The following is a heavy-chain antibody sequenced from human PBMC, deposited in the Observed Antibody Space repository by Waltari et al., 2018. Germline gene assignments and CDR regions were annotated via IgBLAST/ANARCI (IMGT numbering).Heavy chain of an antibody. CDR1: GFSLSTSGVG. Sequence: QITLKESGPTLVKPTQTLTLTCTFSGFSLSTSGVGVGWIRQPPGKALEWLALIYWNDDKRYSPSLKSRLTSTKDTSKNQVVLTMTNMDPVDTATYYCAHSDASYGDYGTWFDPWGQGTLVTVSS. V-gene: IGHV2-5*01. J-gene: IGHJ5*02. CDR3: AHSDASYGDYGTWFDP. CDR2: IYWNDDK. D-gene: IGHD4-17*01.